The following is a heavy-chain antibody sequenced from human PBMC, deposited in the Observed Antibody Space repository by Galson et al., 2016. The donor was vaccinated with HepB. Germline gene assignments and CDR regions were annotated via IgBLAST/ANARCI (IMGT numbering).Heavy chain of an antibody. J-gene: IGHJ3*02. CDR3: VSSCRDRSGYGWDFNI. Sequence: SLRLSCAASGFTFSEHYMEWVRQAAGKGLEWVGRASNKPKSYSTAYAASGKGRFTISRDDSKNSLYLQMSSLKTEDTAVYYCVSSCRDRSGYGWDFNIWGHGTMVTVSS. V-gene: IGHV3-72*01. CDR1: GFTFSEHY. D-gene: IGHD3-22*01. CDR2: ASNKPKSYST.